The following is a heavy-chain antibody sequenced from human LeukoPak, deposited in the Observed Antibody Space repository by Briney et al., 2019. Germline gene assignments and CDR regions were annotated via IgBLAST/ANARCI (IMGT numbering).Heavy chain of an antibody. D-gene: IGHD6-13*01. J-gene: IGHJ3*02. CDR1: GGSISSGGYY. Sequence: SQTLSLTCTVSGGSISSGGYYWSWIRQPPGKGLEWIGYIYHSGSTYYDPSLKSRVTISVDRSKNQFSLKLSSVTAADTAVYYCARVSSSQGFDIWGQGTMVTVSS. V-gene: IGHV4-30-2*01. CDR2: IYHSGST. CDR3: ARVSSSQGFDI.